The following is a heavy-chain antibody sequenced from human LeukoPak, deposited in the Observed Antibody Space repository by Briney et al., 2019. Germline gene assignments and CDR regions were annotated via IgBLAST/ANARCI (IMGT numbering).Heavy chain of an antibody. Sequence: GGSLRLSCTASGFTFGDYAMSWVRQAPGKGLEWVTSIRYDGSRKHYTDSVKSRFTISRDNSKNTLYLQMNSLRDEDTAVYYCAKDYGDFGDSSSYLDHWGQGTLVTVSS. J-gene: IGHJ4*02. CDR1: GFTFGDYA. CDR2: IRYDGSRK. CDR3: AKDYGDFGDSSSYLDH. D-gene: IGHD4-17*01. V-gene: IGHV3-30*02.